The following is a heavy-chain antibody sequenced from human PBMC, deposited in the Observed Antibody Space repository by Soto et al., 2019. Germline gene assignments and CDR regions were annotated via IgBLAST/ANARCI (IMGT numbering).Heavy chain of an antibody. V-gene: IGHV4-59*08. CDR1: GGSIKSYD. Sequence: QVQLQESGPGLVKPSETLSLTCTVSGGSIKSYDWSWIRQPPGKGLEWIGSMSYSGGTNYNPTLKSPVSISVDTSKNQFSLKLTSVTAADTAVYYCARGRPEDVWGKGTTVTVSS. CDR3: ARGRPEDV. D-gene: IGHD1-1*01. J-gene: IGHJ6*03. CDR2: MSYSGGT.